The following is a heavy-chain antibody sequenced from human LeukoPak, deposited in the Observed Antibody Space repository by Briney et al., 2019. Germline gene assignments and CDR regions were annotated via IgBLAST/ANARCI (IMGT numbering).Heavy chain of an antibody. CDR2: IYYSGST. D-gene: IGHD3-3*02. J-gene: IGHJ4*02. CDR3: ARLRAFEDY. Sequence: SETLSLTCTVSGGSVSSSTYYWGWIRQPPGKGLEWIGSIYYSGSTYYNSPLKSRVTISVDTSKNQFSLKLSSVTAADTAVYYCARLRAFEDYWGQGTLVTVSS. CDR1: GGSVSSSTYY. V-gene: IGHV4-39*07.